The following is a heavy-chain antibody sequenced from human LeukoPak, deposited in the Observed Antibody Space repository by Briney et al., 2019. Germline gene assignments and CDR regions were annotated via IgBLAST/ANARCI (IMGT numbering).Heavy chain of an antibody. CDR2: IYGSGGST. D-gene: IGHD2-15*01. J-gene: IGHJ4*02. CDR3: AKASYCSGGSCILDY. Sequence: GGSLRLSCAASGFTFSSYAMSWVRQAPGKGLEWVSAIYGSGGSTYYADSLKGRFTISRDNSKNTLYLQMNSLRAEDTAVYYCAKASYCSGGSCILDYWGQGTLVTVSS. CDR1: GFTFSSYA. V-gene: IGHV3-23*01.